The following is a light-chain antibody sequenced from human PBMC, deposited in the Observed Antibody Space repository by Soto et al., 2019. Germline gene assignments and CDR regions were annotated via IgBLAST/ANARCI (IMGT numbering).Light chain of an antibody. CDR1: QDISHY. Sequence: MTQSPSSLSLSVRGRITITCQASQDISHYLNWYQQKPGKAPKLLIYDASNLETGVPSRFSGSGSGTDFTFTISSLQPEDIATYYCQQYDNLPTFGGGTKVDLK. V-gene: IGKV1-33*01. CDR3: QQYDNLPT. CDR2: DAS. J-gene: IGKJ4*01.